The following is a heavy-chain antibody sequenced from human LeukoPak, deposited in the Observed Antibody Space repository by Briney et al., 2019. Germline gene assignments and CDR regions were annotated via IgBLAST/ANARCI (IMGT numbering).Heavy chain of an antibody. CDR2: IRSKANNYAT. V-gene: IGHV3-73*01. D-gene: IGHD1-26*01. J-gene: IGHJ4*02. Sequence: GGSLRLSCAASGFTFSGSAMHWVRQASGKGLEWVGRIRSKANNYATAYAASVKGRFTISRDDSKNTAYLQMNSLKTEDTAVYYCTRLKWELGVDYWGQGTLVTVPS. CDR3: TRLKWELGVDY. CDR1: GFTFSGSA.